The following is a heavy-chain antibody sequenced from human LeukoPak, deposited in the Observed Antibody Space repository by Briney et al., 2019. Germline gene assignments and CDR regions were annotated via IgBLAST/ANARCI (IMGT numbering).Heavy chain of an antibody. J-gene: IGHJ3*02. V-gene: IGHV1-18*01. D-gene: IGHD1-26*01. Sequence: ASVNVSCKASGYTFTSYGISWVRQAPGQGLEWMGWISAYNGNTNYAQKLQGRVTMTTDTSTSTAYMELRSLRSDDTAVYYCAGAPRWELPDAFDIWGRGTMVTVSS. CDR3: AGAPRWELPDAFDI. CDR2: ISAYNGNT. CDR1: GYTFTSYG.